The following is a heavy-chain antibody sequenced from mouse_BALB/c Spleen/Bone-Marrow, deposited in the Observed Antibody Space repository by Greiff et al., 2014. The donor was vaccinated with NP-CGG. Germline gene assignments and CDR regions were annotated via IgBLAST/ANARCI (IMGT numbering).Heavy chain of an antibody. CDR1: GYSFTGYF. J-gene: IGHJ2*01. CDR3: GREIYYGNPDY. CDR2: INPYNGDT. Sequence: EVQVVESGPELMKPGASVKISCKASGYSFTGYFMNWVKQSHGKSLEWIGRINPYNGDTFYNQKFKGKATLTVDKSSSTAHMELLSLTSEDSVVYYCGREIYYGNPDYWGQGTTLTVSS. D-gene: IGHD2-1*01. V-gene: IGHV1-37*01.